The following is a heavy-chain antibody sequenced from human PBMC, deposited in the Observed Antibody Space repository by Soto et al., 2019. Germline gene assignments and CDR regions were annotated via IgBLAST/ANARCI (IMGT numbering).Heavy chain of an antibody. Sequence: EVQLLESGGGLVQPGGSLRISCAASGFTFSSYAMSWVRQAPGKGLECLSTISGSGGSAYYVDSVKGRFTITRDNSKNTLHLQMNSLRAEDTAVYYCAKASDYDDILTGLHWGQGTLVTVSA. V-gene: IGHV3-23*01. CDR2: ISGSGGSA. J-gene: IGHJ4*02. CDR3: AKASDYDDILTGLH. CDR1: GFTFSSYA. D-gene: IGHD3-9*01.